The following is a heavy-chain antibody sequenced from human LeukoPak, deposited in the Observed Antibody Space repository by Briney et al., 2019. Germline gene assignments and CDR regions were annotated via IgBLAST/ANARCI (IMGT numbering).Heavy chain of an antibody. V-gene: IGHV5-10-1*01. Sequence: GESLKISRKGSGYSFTSYWISWVRQMPGKGLEWMGRIDPSDSYTNYSPSFQGHVTISADKSISTAYLQWSSLKASDTAMYYCASSNYYDSSGYHNDAFDIWGQGTMVTVSS. CDR2: IDPSDSYT. CDR1: GYSFTSYW. D-gene: IGHD3-22*01. J-gene: IGHJ3*02. CDR3: ASSNYYDSSGYHNDAFDI.